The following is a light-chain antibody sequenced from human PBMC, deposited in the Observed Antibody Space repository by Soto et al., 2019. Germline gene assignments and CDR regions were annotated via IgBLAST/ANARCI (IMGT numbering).Light chain of an antibody. V-gene: IGLV2-23*01. CDR3: CSYAGSSTDVV. J-gene: IGLJ2*01. CDR1: SSDVGSYNL. CDR2: EGS. Sequence: QSALTQRASVSGSPGQSITISCTGTSSDVGSYNLVSWYQQHPGKAPKLMIYEGSKRPSGVSNRFSGSKSGNTASLTISGLQAEDEADYYCCSYAGSSTDVVFGAGTQLTVL.